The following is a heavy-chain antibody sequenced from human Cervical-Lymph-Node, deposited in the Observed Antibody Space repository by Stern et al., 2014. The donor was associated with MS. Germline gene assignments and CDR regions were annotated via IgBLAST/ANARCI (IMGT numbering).Heavy chain of an antibody. CDR1: GYAFTNYD. V-gene: IGHV1-8*01. Sequence: QVQLVQSGAEVKKPGASVKVSCKASGYAFTNYDINWLRRAPGQGLEWIGWLNPNRGKTGYAQNFQGRVTMTRDTSIDTVYMELSSLRSEDTAVYYCARGANYPGSDGYYYGGAFDPWGQGTLVTVSS. CDR2: LNPNRGKT. CDR3: ARGANYPGSDGYYYGGAFDP. D-gene: IGHD3-22*01. J-gene: IGHJ5*02.